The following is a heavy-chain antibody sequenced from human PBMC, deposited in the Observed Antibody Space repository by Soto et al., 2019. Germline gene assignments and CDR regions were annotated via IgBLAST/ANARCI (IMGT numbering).Heavy chain of an antibody. CDR2: ISHGMSH. Sequence: QVQLQESGPGLVKPSETLTLTCAVSGASISKGKWWSWVRQPPGKGLEWIGEISHGMSHHYNPSLGTRFTIEVDKSKNQFSLTFSVTASDAAMYYCTRDGDYGYSLAYWGQGTLVTVSS. CDR3: TRDGDYGYSLAY. J-gene: IGHJ4*02. D-gene: IGHD2-21*01. V-gene: IGHV4-4*02. CDR1: GASISKGKW.